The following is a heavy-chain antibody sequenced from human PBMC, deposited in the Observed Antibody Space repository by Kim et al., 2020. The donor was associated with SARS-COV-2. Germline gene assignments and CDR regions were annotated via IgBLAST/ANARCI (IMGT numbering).Heavy chain of an antibody. D-gene: IGHD1-1*01. V-gene: IGHV3-48*02. CDR1: GFSFSLFS. Sequence: GGSLRLSCAASGFSFSLFSMDWVRQAPGKGLEWVAYISSGGETIHYSDSANGRFTISRDNARNSVSMQMNNLRDEDTAVYYCARGWVQNTFGYWGLGT. CDR3: ARGWVQNTFGY. CDR2: ISSGGETI. J-gene: IGHJ4*02.